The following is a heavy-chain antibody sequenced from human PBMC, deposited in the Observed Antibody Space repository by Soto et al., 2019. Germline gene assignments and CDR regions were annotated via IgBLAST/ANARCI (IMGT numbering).Heavy chain of an antibody. Sequence: GESLKISCESHGYSFTTYWITWVRQKPGKGLEWVGSFHPGESDTRYSPSFQGQVTISADRSLATAYLQWSSLQAADTAIYYCARHEATYYNFYGMDPWGQGTLVTVSS. V-gene: IGHV5-51*01. D-gene: IGHD1-20*01. CDR1: GYSFTTYW. CDR3: ARHEATYYNFYGMDP. J-gene: IGHJ5*02. CDR2: FHPGESDT.